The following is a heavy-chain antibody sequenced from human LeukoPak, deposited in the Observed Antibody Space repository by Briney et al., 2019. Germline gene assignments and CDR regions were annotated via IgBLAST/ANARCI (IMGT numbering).Heavy chain of an antibody. J-gene: IGHJ6*02. CDR3: ARGRTRVGMDV. V-gene: IGHV4-59*01. CDR2: IYYSGST. D-gene: IGHD6-13*01. Sequence: PSETLSLTCTVSGGSISSYYWSWIRQPPGKGLEWIGYIYYSGSTNYNPSLKSRVTISVDTSKNQFSLKLSSVTAADTAVYYCARGRTRVGMDVWGQGTTVTVSS. CDR1: GGSISSYY.